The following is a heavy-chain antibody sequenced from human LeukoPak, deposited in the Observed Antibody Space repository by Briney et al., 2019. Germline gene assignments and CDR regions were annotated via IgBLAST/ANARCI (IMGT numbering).Heavy chain of an antibody. CDR2: FDPEDGET. V-gene: IGHV1-24*01. J-gene: IGHJ5*02. CDR3: ATPAQRGYCSGGSCYAFDP. CDR1: GYTLTELS. D-gene: IGHD2-15*01. Sequence: ASVKVSCKVSGYTLTELSMHWVRQAPGKGLEWIGGFDPEDGETIYAQKFQGRVTMTEDTSTDTAYMGLSSLRSEDTAVYYCATPAQRGYCSGGSCYAFDPWGQGTLVTVSS.